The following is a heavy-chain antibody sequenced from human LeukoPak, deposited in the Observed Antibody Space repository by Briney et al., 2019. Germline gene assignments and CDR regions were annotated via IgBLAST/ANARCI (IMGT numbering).Heavy chain of an antibody. Sequence: GGSLRLSCVVSGVTFNKYALTWVRQAPGKGLDGVSIISAGSRNIYYAESVKGRFTISRDDSRNTLHLQMNSLRVEDTAIYYCATWVDFGRSTSLDFWGQGTLVTVSS. CDR1: GVTFNKYA. V-gene: IGHV3-23*01. CDR3: ATWVDFGRSTSLDF. J-gene: IGHJ4*02. D-gene: IGHD2-2*01. CDR2: ISAGSRNI.